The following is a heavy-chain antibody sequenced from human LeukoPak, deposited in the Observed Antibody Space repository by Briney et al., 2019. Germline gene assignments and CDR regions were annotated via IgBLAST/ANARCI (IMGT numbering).Heavy chain of an antibody. D-gene: IGHD2-2*01. J-gene: IGHJ5*02. CDR2: IIPILGIA. V-gene: IGHV1-69*04. CDR1: GGTFSSYA. CDR3: ARYCSSTSCSGNWFDP. Sequence: SVKVSCKASGGTFSSYAISWVRQAPGQGLEWMGRIIPILGIANYAQKFQGRVTITADKSTSTAYMELSRLRSDDTAVYYCARYCSSTSCSGNWFDPWGQGTLVTVSS.